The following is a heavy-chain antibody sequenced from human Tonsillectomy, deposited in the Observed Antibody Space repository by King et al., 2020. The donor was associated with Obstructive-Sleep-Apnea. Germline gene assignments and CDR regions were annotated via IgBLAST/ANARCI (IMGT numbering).Heavy chain of an antibody. Sequence: QLVQSGAEVKQPGSSVKVSCKASGGSFNGYAVNWVRQAPGQGLEWIGGIMPIFGSGNYAQKFQGRVTITADESTSTAFLELRSLRSDDTAVYSCARDRSGSYYYFDYWGQGTLVTVSS. J-gene: IGHJ4*02. D-gene: IGHD1-26*01. V-gene: IGHV1-69*12. CDR3: ARDRSGSYYYFDY. CDR2: IMPIFGSG. CDR1: GGSFNGYA.